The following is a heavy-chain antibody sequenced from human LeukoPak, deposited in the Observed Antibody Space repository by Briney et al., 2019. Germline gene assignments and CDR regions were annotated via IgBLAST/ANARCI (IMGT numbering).Heavy chain of an antibody. V-gene: IGHV1-69*13. CDR3: ARGQEQLVLYYYYYMDA. J-gene: IGHJ6*03. D-gene: IGHD6-6*01. CDR2: ILPMFGRA. CDR1: GDTVSSYA. Sequence: SVKVSCKASGDTVSSYAISWVRQAPGQGLEWMGRILPMFGRADYAQKFQGRVTLTADFSTSTAHMELSSLRFEDTSVYYCARGQEQLVLYYYYYMDAWGKGTTVTVSS.